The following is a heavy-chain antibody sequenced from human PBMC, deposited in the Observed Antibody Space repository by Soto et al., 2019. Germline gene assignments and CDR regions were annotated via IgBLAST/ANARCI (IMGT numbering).Heavy chain of an antibody. V-gene: IGHV3-21*06. CDR3: AREPGMLLRIGYSGD. J-gene: IGHJ4*02. D-gene: IGHD2-15*01. Sequence: EVQLVESGGGLVEPGGSLRLSCAASGFTFSSYHVNWVRKAPGKGLEWVSSINPDSTYIYYADSVRGRFSISRDNAKNLVYLQMSSLGVEDTAVYFRAREPGMLLRIGYSGDWGQGTRVSVSS. CDR2: INPDSTYI. CDR1: GFTFSSYH.